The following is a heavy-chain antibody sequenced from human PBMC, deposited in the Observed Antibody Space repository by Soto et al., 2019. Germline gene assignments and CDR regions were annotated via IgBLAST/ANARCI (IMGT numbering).Heavy chain of an antibody. J-gene: IGHJ4*02. CDR3: AKGLRDYFDY. CDR2: ITASGGST. Sequence: EVQLLESGGGLVKRGGSLRLSCAASGFTFSNYAMNWVRQAPGKGLEWVSSITASGGSTYYADSVKGRFTVSRDNSKNMVSLQINSLTVDDTAIYYCAKGLRDYFDYWGQGTLVTLSS. V-gene: IGHV3-23*01. CDR1: GFTFSNYA.